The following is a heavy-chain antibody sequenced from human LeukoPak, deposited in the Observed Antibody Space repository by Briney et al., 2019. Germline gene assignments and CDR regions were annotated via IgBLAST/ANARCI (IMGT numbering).Heavy chain of an antibody. Sequence: GRSLRLSCAASGFTFSSYAMHWVRQAPGKGLEWVAVISYDGSNKYYADSVKGRFTISRDNSKNTLYLQMNSLRAEDTAVYYCARGGGNRDGYDRWGRGTLVTVSS. V-gene: IGHV3-30-3*01. J-gene: IGHJ4*02. CDR3: ARGGGNRDGYDR. CDR2: ISYDGSNK. D-gene: IGHD5-24*01. CDR1: GFTFSSYA.